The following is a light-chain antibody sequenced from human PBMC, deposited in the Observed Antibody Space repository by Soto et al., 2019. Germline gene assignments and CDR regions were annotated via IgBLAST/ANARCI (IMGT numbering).Light chain of an antibody. Sequence: EIVLTQSPATLSLTPGERVTLSCRASQSVSRSLAWYQQKPGQAPRLLIYDASNRATGIPARFSGSGSGTDFTLTISSLEPEDFAVYYCQQRSNWPRYTFGQGTKLEIK. V-gene: IGKV3-11*01. CDR1: QSVSRS. CDR3: QQRSNWPRYT. J-gene: IGKJ2*01. CDR2: DAS.